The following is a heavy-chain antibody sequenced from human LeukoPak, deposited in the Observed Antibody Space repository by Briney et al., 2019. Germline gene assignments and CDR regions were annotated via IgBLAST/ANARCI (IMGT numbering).Heavy chain of an antibody. CDR1: GYTFTSYA. CDR2: INTNTGNP. CDR3: ARDGDDLSGSTISGVVIIGAHDAFDI. Sequence: ASVKVSCKASGYTFTSYAMNWVRQAPGQGLEWMGWINTNTGNPTYAQGFTGRFVFSLDTSVSTAYLQISSLKAEDTAVYYCARDGDDLSGSTISGVVIIGAHDAFDIWGQGTMVTVSS. J-gene: IGHJ3*02. V-gene: IGHV7-4-1*02. D-gene: IGHD3-3*01.